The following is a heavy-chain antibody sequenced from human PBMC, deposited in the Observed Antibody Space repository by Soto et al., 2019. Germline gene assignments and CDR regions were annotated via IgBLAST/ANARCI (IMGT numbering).Heavy chain of an antibody. Sequence: GGSLRLSCAASGFTFSSYGMHWVRQAPGKGLEWVAVISYDGSNKYYADSVKGRFTISRDNSKNTLYLQMNSLRAEDTAVYYCAKDQGPYYYGSGSPWDYWGQGTLVTVSS. CDR3: AKDQGPYYYGSGSPWDY. CDR2: ISYDGSNK. V-gene: IGHV3-30*18. J-gene: IGHJ4*02. D-gene: IGHD3-10*01. CDR1: GFTFSSYG.